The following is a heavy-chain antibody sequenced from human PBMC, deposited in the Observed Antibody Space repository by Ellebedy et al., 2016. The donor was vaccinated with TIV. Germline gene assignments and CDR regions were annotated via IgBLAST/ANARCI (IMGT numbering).Heavy chain of an antibody. D-gene: IGHD3-16*01. CDR2: ISYAGSNK. CDR1: GFTFSSYA. J-gene: IGHJ3*02. V-gene: IGHV3-30*04. CDR3: TTASRGFNDAFDI. Sequence: PGGSLTLSCAASGFTFSSYAMHWVRQAPGKGLEWVAVISYAGSNKYYADSVKGRFTISRDNSKNTLYLKMNSLRAEDTAVYFCTTASRGFNDAFDIWGQGTMVTVSS.